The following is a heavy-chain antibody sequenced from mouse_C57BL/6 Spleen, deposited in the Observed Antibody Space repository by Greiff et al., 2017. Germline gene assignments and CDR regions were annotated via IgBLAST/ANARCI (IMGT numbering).Heavy chain of an antibody. D-gene: IGHD1-1*01. Sequence: VQRVESGPGLVQPSQSLSITCTVSGFSLTSYGVHWVRQSPGKGLEWLGVIWSGGSTDYNAAFISRLSISKDNSKSQVFFKMNSLQADDTAIYYCASPPSDYGHYYAMDYWGQGTSVTVSS. V-gene: IGHV2-2*01. CDR3: ASPPSDYGHYYAMDY. CDR1: GFSLTSYG. J-gene: IGHJ4*01. CDR2: IWSGGST.